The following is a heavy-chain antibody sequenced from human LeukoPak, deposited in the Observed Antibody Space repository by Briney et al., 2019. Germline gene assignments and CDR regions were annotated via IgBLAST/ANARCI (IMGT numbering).Heavy chain of an antibody. CDR2: IYYDGSKK. CDR1: GFTFRNYG. J-gene: IGHJ4*02. V-gene: IGHV3-33*01. D-gene: IGHD3-16*01. CDR3: ARSLGETTFDW. Sequence: GGSLRLSCVASGFTFRNYGMHWIRQAPGRGLEWVSVIYYDGSKKYYADFVKGRFAISRDNSKNVVYLQMDSLRAEDTAFYYCARSLGETTFDWWGQGTLVTVPS.